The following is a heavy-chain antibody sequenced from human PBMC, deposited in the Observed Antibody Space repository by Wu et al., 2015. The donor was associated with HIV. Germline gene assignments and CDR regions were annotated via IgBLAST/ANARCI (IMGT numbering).Heavy chain of an antibody. Sequence: QVQLVQSGAEVKKPGSSVKVSCKASGGTFSSYAISWVRQAPGQGLEWMGGIIPIFGTANYAQKFQGRVTITADESTSTAYMELSSLRSEDTAVYYCARVGSSTYDFWSCPKGDYYYYYYMDVWGKGTNGHRLL. J-gene: IGHJ6*03. CDR1: GGTFSSYA. CDR2: IIPIFGTA. D-gene: IGHD3-3*01. CDR3: ARVGSSTYDFWSCPKGDYYYYYYMDV. V-gene: IGHV1-69*12.